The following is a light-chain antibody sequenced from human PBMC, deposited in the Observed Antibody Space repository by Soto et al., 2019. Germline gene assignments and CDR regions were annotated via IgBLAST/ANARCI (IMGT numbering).Light chain of an antibody. Sequence: QSALTQPPSASGSPGQSVTISCTGTSSDVGGYNYVSWYQQHPGKAPKVVIFEVTKRPSGVPDRFSGSKSGNTASLTLSGLQAEDEADYYCASYSGSDIFYVFGTGTKLTVL. V-gene: IGLV2-8*01. J-gene: IGLJ1*01. CDR2: EVT. CDR1: SSDVGGYNY. CDR3: ASYSGSDIFYV.